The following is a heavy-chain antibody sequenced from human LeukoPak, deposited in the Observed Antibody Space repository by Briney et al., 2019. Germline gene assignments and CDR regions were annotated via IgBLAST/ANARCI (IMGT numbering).Heavy chain of an antibody. J-gene: IGHJ4*02. CDR3: ARGNRGYSYGYYY. V-gene: IGHV4-34*01. Sequence: SETLSLTCAVYGGSFSGYYWSWIRQPPGKGLGWIGEINHSGSTNYNPSLKSRVTISVDTSKNQFSLKLSSVTAADTAVYYCARGNRGYSYGYYYWGQGTLVTVSS. CDR1: GGSFSGYY. D-gene: IGHD5-18*01. CDR2: INHSGST.